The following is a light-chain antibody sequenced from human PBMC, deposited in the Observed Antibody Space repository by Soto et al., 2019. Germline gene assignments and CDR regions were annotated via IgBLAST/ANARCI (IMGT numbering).Light chain of an antibody. CDR1: NSDIGFYNY. CDR2: EVA. V-gene: IGLV2-14*01. J-gene: IGLJ1*01. Sequence: QSVLTQPASVFGSPGQSITISCTGTNSDIGFYNYVSWYQQHPGEAPKLIIYEVAKRPSGVSSRFSGSKSGNTASLTISGLQAEDEADSHCRSYTSSSPLYVFGTGTKVTVL. CDR3: RSYTSSSPLYV.